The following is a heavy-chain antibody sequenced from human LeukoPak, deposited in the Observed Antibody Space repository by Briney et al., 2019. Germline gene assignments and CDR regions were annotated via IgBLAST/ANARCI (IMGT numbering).Heavy chain of an antibody. CDR1: GGPFSGYY. CDR2: INQGGTT. Sequence: KPSETLSLTCAVYGGPFSGYYWTWIRQPPGKGLEWIGEINQGGTTNYNPSLRSRVTILIDTSRNQFSLRLSSVTAADTAVYYCARGRLFSGYRGNVGHEDFDYWGQRSLVTVSS. D-gene: IGHD5-12*01. CDR3: ARGRLFSGYRGNVGHEDFDY. V-gene: IGHV4-34*01. J-gene: IGHJ4*02.